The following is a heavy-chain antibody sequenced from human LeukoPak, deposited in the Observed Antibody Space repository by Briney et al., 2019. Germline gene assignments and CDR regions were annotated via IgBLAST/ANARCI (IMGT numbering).Heavy chain of an antibody. CDR1: GFTFSSYS. V-gene: IGHV3-21*01. CDR3: ARDSADYYRSSPLAAFDI. Sequence: GGSLRLSCAASGFTFSSYSMNWVRQAPGKGLEWVSSISSSSSYIYYADLVKGRFTISRDNAKNSLYLQMNSLRAEDTAVYYCARDSADYYRSSPLAAFDIWGQGTMVTVSS. CDR2: ISSSSSYI. D-gene: IGHD3-10*01. J-gene: IGHJ3*02.